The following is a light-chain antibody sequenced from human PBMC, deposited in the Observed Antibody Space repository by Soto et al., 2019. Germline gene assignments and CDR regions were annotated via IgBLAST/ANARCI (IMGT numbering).Light chain of an antibody. CDR3: QQYYSTLRT. CDR1: QSVLYSSNNKNC. J-gene: IGKJ1*01. V-gene: IGKV4-1*01. Sequence: DIVMTQSPDSLAVSLGERATINCKSGQSVLYSSNNKNCLAWYQQKPGQPPKLLIYWASTRESGVPDRFSGSGSGTDLTLTISSLQAEDVAVYYCQQYYSTLRTFGQGTKVDIK. CDR2: WAS.